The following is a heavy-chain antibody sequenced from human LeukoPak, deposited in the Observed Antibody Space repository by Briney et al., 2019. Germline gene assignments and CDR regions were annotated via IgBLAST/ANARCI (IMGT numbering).Heavy chain of an antibody. CDR1: GYTFTSYY. CDR3: ARGGSYYYDSSGYYYLDY. CDR2: INPSGGST. V-gene: IGHV1-46*01. Sequence: ASVKVSCKASGYTFTSYYMHWVRQAPGQGLEWMGLINPSGGSTSYAQKFQGRVTMTRDTSTSTVYMELSSLRSEDTAVYYCARGGSYYYDSSGYYYLDYWGQGTLVTVSS. J-gene: IGHJ4*02. D-gene: IGHD3-22*01.